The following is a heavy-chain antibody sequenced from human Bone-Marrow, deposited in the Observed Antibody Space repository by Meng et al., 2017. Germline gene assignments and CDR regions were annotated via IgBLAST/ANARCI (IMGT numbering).Heavy chain of an antibody. V-gene: IGHV7-4-1*02. CDR2: INTNTGNP. Sequence: VLAVQSGCELKEPGGSVKVSCKASGYPSTRYAMNRVRQASGKGLEWMGWINTNTGNPTYAQGFTGRFVFSLDTSVSTAYLQISSLKDEDTAVYYCARGFTSDRGYSYGSPNWGQGTLVTVSS. CDR3: ARGFTSDRGYSYGSPN. CDR1: GYPSTRYA. J-gene: IGHJ4*02. D-gene: IGHD5-18*01.